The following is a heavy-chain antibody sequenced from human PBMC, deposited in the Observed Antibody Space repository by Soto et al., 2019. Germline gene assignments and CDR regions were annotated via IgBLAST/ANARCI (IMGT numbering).Heavy chain of an antibody. CDR2: IYYSGST. Sequence: SETLSLTCTVSGGSISSGDYYWSWIRQPPGKGLEWIGYIYYSGSTYYNPSLKSRVTISVDTSKNQFSLKLSSVTAADTAVYYCASLPDSSGYYYAPYYFDYWGQGTLVTVSS. CDR1: GGSISSGDYY. V-gene: IGHV4-30-4*01. J-gene: IGHJ4*02. CDR3: ASLPDSSGYYYAPYYFDY. D-gene: IGHD3-22*01.